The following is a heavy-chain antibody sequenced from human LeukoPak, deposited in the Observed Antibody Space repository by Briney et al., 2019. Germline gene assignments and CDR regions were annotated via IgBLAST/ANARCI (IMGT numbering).Heavy chain of an antibody. J-gene: IGHJ4*02. CDR3: ARGGYSYGYDDDFDY. CDR1: GGSISSYY. D-gene: IGHD5-18*01. CDR2: IYYSGST. V-gene: IGHV4-59*01. Sequence: QPSETLSLTCTASGGSISSYYWSWIRQPPGKGLEWIGYIYYSGSTNYSPSLKSRVTISVDTAKNQFSLKLSSVTAADTAVYYCARGGYSYGYDDDFDYWGQGTLVTVSS.